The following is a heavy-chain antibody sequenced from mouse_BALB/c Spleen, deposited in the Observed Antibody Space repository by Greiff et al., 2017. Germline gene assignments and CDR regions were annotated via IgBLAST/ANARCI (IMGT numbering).Heavy chain of an antibody. V-gene: IGHV3-6*02. CDR3: ARRTGTECFAY. J-gene: IGHJ3*01. CDR1: GYSITSGYY. Sequence: EVQLQQSGPGLVKPSQSLSLTCSVTGYSITSGYYWNWIRQFPGNKLEWMGYISYDGSNNFNPSLKNRISITRDTSKNQFFLKLNSVTTEDTATYYCARRTGTECFAYWGQGTLVTVSA. CDR2: ISYDGSN. D-gene: IGHD4-1*01.